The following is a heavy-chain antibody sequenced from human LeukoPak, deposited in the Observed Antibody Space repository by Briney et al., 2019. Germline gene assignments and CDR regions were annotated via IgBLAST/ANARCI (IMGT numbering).Heavy chain of an antibody. J-gene: IGHJ4*02. Sequence: PSEPLSLTCTVSGGSISSYYWSWIRQPPGKGLEWIGYISYSGSINYNPSLKSRVTMSVDTSKNQFSLKLSSVTAADTAVYYCAKEGFDSWGQGTLVTVSS. CDR3: AKEGFDS. CDR1: GGSISSYY. V-gene: IGHV4-59*01. CDR2: ISYSGSI.